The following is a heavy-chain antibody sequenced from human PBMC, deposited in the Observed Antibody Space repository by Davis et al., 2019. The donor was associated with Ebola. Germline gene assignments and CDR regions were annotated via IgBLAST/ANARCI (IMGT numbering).Heavy chain of an antibody. CDR1: GGSFSGYY. J-gene: IGHJ5*02. V-gene: IGHV4-34*01. Sequence: MPGGSLRLSCAVYGGSFSGYYWSWIRQPPGKGLEWIGEINHSGSTNYNPSLKSRVTISVDTSKNQFSLKLSSVTAADTAVYYCARGTYYYDSSGYWHWFDPWGQGTLVTVSS. CDR3: ARGTYYYDSSGYWHWFDP. D-gene: IGHD3-22*01. CDR2: INHSGST.